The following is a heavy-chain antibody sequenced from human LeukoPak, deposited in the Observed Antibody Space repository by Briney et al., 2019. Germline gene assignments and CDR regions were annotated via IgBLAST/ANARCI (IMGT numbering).Heavy chain of an antibody. J-gene: IGHJ6*03. V-gene: IGHV4-34*01. CDR1: GGSFSGYY. CDR2: INHSGST. Sequence: PSETLSLTCAVYGGSFSGYYWSWIRQPPGKGLEWIGEINHSGSTNYNPSLKSRVTISVDTSKNQFSLKLSSVTAADTAVYYCARMILGYCSGGSCSSYPAYYYYYYYMDVWGKGTTVTISS. CDR3: ARMILGYCSGGSCSSYPAYYYYYYYMDV. D-gene: IGHD2-15*01.